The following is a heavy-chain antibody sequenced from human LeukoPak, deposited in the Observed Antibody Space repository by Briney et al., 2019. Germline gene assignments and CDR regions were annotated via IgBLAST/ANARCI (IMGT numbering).Heavy chain of an antibody. CDR2: ISAYNGNT. CDR3: ARSVITIFGYPSRPFDY. CDR1: GYTFTSYG. Sequence: ASVKVSCKASGYTFTSYGISWVRQAPGQGLERMGWISAYNGNTNYAQKLQGRVTMTTDTSTSTAYMELRSLRSDDTAVYYCARSVITIFGYPSRPFDYWGQGTLVTVSS. V-gene: IGHV1-18*01. J-gene: IGHJ4*02. D-gene: IGHD3-3*01.